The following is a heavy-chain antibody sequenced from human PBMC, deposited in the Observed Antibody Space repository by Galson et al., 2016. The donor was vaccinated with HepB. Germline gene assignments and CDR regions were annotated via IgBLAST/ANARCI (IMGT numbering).Heavy chain of an antibody. Sequence: SVKVSCKASGYMFTSHYIHRVRQAPGQGLEWMGIIDPSVNRTTYAEHLQGRVTMTSDTSTATVHMELSSLRSEDTAIYFCARDPTGTTYYGMDVWGQGTTVTVSS. CDR3: ARDPTGTTYYGMDV. CDR2: IDPSVNRT. CDR1: GYMFTSHY. D-gene: IGHD1-14*01. V-gene: IGHV1-46*04. J-gene: IGHJ6*02.